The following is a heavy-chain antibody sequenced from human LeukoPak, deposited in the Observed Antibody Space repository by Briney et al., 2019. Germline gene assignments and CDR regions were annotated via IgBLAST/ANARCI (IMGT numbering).Heavy chain of an antibody. CDR2: IYHSGST. D-gene: IGHD3-22*01. V-gene: IGHV4-30-2*01. Sequence: PSQTLSLTCAVSGGSISSGGYSWSWIRQPPGKGLEWIGYIYHSGSTYNNPSLKSRVTISLDRSKNQFSLKLSSVTAADTAVYYCARGASDSSGYYYEYYFDYWGQGTLVPVSS. CDR1: GGSISSGGYS. J-gene: IGHJ4*02. CDR3: ARGASDSSGYYYEYYFDY.